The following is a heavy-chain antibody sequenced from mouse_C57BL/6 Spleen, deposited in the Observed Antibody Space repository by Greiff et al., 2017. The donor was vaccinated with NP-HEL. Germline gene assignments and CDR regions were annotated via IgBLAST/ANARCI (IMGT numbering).Heavy chain of an antibody. CDR1: GYTFTSYW. J-gene: IGHJ4*01. CDR3: ARGGFVPSGAMDY. V-gene: IGHV1-69*01. CDR2: IDPSDSYT. D-gene: IGHD6-1*01. Sequence: VQLQQPGAELVMPGASVKLSCKASGYTFTSYWMHWVKQRPGQGLEWIGEIDPSDSYTNYNQKFKGKSTLTVDKSSSTAYMQLSSLTSEDSAVYYCARGGFVPSGAMDYWGQGTSVTVSS.